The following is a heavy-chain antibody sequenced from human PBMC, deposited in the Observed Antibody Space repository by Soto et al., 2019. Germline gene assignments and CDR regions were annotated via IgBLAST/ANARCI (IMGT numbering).Heavy chain of an antibody. V-gene: IGHV4-59*01. D-gene: IGHD3-3*01. J-gene: IGHJ5*02. CDR2: IYYSGST. CDR1: GGSISSYY. Sequence: SETLSLTCTVSGGSISSYYWSWIRQPPGKGLEWIGYIYYSGSTNYNPSLKSRVTISVDTSKNQFSLKLSSVTAADTAVYYCARTNYDFWSGYYTGLVSWFDPWGQGTLVTVS. CDR3: ARTNYDFWSGYYTGLVSWFDP.